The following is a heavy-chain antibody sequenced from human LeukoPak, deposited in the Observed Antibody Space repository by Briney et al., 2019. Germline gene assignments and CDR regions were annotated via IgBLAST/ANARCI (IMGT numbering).Heavy chain of an antibody. CDR2: IYHSGST. J-gene: IGHJ5*02. Sequence: PSETLSLTCAVYGGSFSGYYWGWIRQPPGKGLEWIGEIYHSGSTNYNPSLKSRVTISVDTSKNHFSLKLTSVTAADTAVYYCERRLDYSNFAFDPWGQGTLVTVSS. CDR1: GGSFSGYY. D-gene: IGHD4-11*01. V-gene: IGHV4-34*01. CDR3: ERRLDYSNFAFDP.